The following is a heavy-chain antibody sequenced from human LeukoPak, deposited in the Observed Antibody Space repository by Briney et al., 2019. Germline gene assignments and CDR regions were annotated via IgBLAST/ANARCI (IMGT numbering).Heavy chain of an antibody. Sequence: XXSGYTFTXYGISWVRQAPGQGLQWMGWISAYNGNTDYAQKFQGRVTMTTDTSTSTAYMELRSLRSDDTAVYYCARDRSSSDYWGQGTLVTVSS. D-gene: IGHD6-6*01. CDR1: GYTFTXYG. CDR2: ISAYNGNT. J-gene: IGHJ4*02. V-gene: IGHV1-18*01. CDR3: ARDRSSSDY.